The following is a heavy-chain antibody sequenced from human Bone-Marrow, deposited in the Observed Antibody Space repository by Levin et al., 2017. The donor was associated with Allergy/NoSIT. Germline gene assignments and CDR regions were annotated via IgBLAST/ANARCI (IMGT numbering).Heavy chain of an antibody. Sequence: SETLSLTCTVSGGSISTYYWSWIRQPPEKRLEWIGYIYYSGSTKYNPSLKSRVTLLVDTSKNLFSLKLISVTAADSVKGRFTVSRDNSKNTLFLQMNSLRVEDTAVYYCAKDRGWYGDAFDTWGQGTMVTVSS. D-gene: IGHD6-19*01. V-gene: IGHV4-59*01. CDR3: TVSRDNSKNTLFLQMNSLRVEDTAVYYCAKDRGWYGDAFDT. CDR1: GGSISTYY. CDR2: IYYSGST. J-gene: IGHJ3*02.